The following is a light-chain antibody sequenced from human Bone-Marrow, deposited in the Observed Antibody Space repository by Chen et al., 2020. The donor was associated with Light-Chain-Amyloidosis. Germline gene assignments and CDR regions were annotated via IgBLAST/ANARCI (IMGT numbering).Light chain of an antibody. CDR3: HQGHSWNT. J-gene: IGKJ3*01. Sequence: DIVLTQSPATLYLFPGQTVSLSCTTSQSVENDLGWYQQKPGQSPKLLIYGASKRATGVPARFTASGSGTDFTLTITSLEPEDFALYYCHQGHSWNTFGPGTKLEVK. CDR2: GAS. CDR1: QSVEND. V-gene: IGKV3-11*01.